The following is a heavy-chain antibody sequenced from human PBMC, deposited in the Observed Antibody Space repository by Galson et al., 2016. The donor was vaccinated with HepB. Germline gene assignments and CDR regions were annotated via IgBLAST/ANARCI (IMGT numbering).Heavy chain of an antibody. Sequence: SLRLSCAASGFIFSDFGMHWIRQAPGKGLEWVAFQSFDGSETYHADSVKGRFTISRDNSKNTLYLQMTGLRAEDTAVYYCARTFARYTSGHYYYYGMDVWGQGTTVTVFS. D-gene: IGHD6-19*01. CDR2: QSFDGSET. V-gene: IGHV3-30*04. J-gene: IGHJ6*02. CDR3: ARTFARYTSGHYYYYGMDV. CDR1: GFIFSDFG.